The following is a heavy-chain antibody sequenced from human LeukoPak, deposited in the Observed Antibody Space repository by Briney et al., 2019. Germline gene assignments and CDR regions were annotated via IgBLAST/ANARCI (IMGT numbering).Heavy chain of an antibody. V-gene: IGHV3-23*01. CDR3: AKTQQLPYAFDI. D-gene: IGHD2-2*01. Sequence: GRSLRLSCAASGFTFSSYTLHWVRQAPGKGLEWVSAISGSGGSTYYADSVKGRFTTSRDNSKNTLYLQMNSLRAEDTAVYYCAKTQQLPYAFDIWGQGTMVTVSS. CDR1: GFTFSSYT. J-gene: IGHJ3*02. CDR2: ISGSGGST.